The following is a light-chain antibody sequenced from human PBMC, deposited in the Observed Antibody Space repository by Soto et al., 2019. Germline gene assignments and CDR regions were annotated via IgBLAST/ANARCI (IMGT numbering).Light chain of an antibody. CDR1: QSVSRY. CDR2: DTS. CDR3: QQRSDWPKT. J-gene: IGKJ1*01. Sequence: EIVLTQSPATLSLSPGERATLSCRASQSVSRYLAWYQQKPGQAPRLLIYDTSNRATGIPARFSGSGSGTDFTLTISSLEPEDFAVYYCQQRSDWPKTFCQGTKVEIE. V-gene: IGKV3-11*01.